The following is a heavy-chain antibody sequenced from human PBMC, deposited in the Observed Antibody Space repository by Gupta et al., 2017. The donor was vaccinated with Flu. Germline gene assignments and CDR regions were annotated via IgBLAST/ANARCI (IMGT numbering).Heavy chain of an antibody. J-gene: IGHJ5*02. CDR2: IYSGGST. CDR1: GFTVSSNY. V-gene: IGHV3-53*01. D-gene: IGHD2-2*01. CDR3: ARGKYCSSTSCFGWFDP. Sequence: EVQLVESGGGLIQPGGSLRLSCAASGFTVSSNYMSWVRQAPGKGLEWVSVIYSGGSTYYADSVKGRFTISRDNSKNTLYLQMNSLRAEDTAVYYCARGKYCSSTSCFGWFDPWGQGTLVTVSS.